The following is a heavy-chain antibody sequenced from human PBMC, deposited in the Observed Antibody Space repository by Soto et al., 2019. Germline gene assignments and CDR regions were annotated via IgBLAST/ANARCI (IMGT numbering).Heavy chain of an antibody. CDR2: IYYSGST. CDR1: GGSISSGGYY. V-gene: IGHV4-31*03. D-gene: IGHD3-9*01. CDR3: ARAYYDILTGYSPFDY. J-gene: IGHJ4*02. Sequence: KTSETLSLTCTASGGSISSGGYYWSWIRQHPGKGLEWIGYIYYSGSTYYNPSLKSRVTISVDTSMNQFSLKLSSVTAADTAVYYCARAYYDILTGYSPFDYWRQGTLVTVSS.